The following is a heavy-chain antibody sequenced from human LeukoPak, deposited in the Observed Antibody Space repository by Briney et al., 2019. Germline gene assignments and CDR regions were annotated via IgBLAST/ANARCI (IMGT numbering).Heavy chain of an antibody. V-gene: IGHV3-21*04. CDR2: ISGSSSYI. CDR1: GFTFSSYT. J-gene: IGHJ4*02. CDR3: ARVVMVGWLQWYFDY. D-gene: IGHD5-24*01. Sequence: GGSLRLSCAASGFTFSSYTMKWVRQAPGKGVEGVSYISGSSSYIYYADSVKGRFTISRDNAKNSLYLQMNSLRAEDTAVYYCARVVMVGWLQWYFDYWGQGTLVTVSS.